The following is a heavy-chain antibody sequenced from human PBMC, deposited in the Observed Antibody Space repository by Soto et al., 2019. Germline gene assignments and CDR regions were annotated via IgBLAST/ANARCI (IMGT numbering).Heavy chain of an antibody. Sequence: GGSLRLSCAASGFTFSSYGMHWVRQAPGKGLEWVAVISYDGSNKYYADSVKGRFTISRDNSKNTLYLQMNSLGAEDTAVYYCARDLGGYSYAMGYYYYGMDVWGQGTTVTVSS. V-gene: IGHV3-30*03. CDR1: GFTFSSYG. D-gene: IGHD5-18*01. CDR2: ISYDGSNK. CDR3: ARDLGGYSYAMGYYYYGMDV. J-gene: IGHJ6*02.